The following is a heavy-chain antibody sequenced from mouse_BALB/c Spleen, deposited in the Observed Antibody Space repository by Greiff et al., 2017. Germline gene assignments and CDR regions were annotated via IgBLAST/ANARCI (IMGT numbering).Heavy chain of an antibody. Sequence: EVKVVESGGGLVQPGGSRKLSCAASGFTFSSFGMHWVRQAPEKGLEWVAYISSGSSTIYYADTVKGRFTISRDNPKNTLFLQMTSLRSEDTAMYYCARSGGLRRLDYWGQGTSVTVSS. CDR1: GFTFSSFG. V-gene: IGHV5-17*02. CDR3: ARSGGLRRLDY. J-gene: IGHJ4*01. D-gene: IGHD2-4*01. CDR2: ISSGSSTI.